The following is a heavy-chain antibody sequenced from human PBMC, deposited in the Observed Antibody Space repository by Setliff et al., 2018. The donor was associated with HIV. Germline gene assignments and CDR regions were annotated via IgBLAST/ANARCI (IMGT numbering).Heavy chain of an antibody. Sequence: PSETLSLTCTVSGGSIRSGSYYWTWIRQPAGKGPEWIGSIYHSGSTYYNPSLKSRVTISVDTSKNQFSLRLTSVTAADTAVYFCARVETTVTSRLDYWGQGTLVTVSS. V-gene: IGHV4-39*07. J-gene: IGHJ4*02. CDR2: IYHSGST. D-gene: IGHD4-17*01. CDR3: ARVETTVTSRLDY. CDR1: GGSIRSGSYY.